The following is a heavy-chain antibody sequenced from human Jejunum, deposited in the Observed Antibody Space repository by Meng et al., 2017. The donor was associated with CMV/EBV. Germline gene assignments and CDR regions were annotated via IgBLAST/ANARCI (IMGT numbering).Heavy chain of an antibody. CDR2: LYSGGNT. D-gene: IGHD6-13*01. CDR1: GFTVSTNY. V-gene: IGHV3-66*01. J-gene: IGHJ4*02. Sequence: EGQLVESGGDLVQPGGSLRLSCAASGFTVSTNYMSWVCQAPGKGLEWVSALYSGGNTYYADSVKGRFTLSRDNSKNTLYLQMSSLGVEDTAVYYCASGYIEGHHLGYWGQGTLVTVSS. CDR3: ASGYIEGHHLGY.